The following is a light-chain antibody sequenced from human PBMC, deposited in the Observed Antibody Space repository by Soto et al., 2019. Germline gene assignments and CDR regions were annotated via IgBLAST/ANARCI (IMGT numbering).Light chain of an antibody. CDR1: SSDVGGYNY. Sequence: QSVLTQHPSASGSPGQSVTISCTGTSSDVGGYNYVSWYQQHPGKAPKLMISEVSKRPSGVPDRFSGSKSGNTASLTVSGLQAEDEADYYCSSFAGNNNLVFGAGTKVTVL. CDR3: SSFAGNNNLV. CDR2: EVS. V-gene: IGLV2-8*01. J-gene: IGLJ2*01.